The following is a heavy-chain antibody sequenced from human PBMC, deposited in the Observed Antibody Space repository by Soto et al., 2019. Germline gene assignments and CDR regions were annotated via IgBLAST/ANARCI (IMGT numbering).Heavy chain of an antibody. CDR2: IYSSGST. J-gene: IGHJ4*02. CDR3: ARQRRDFDY. CDR1: GGSISGYY. V-gene: IGHV4-59*08. Sequence: QVQLQESGPGLVKPSETLSLTCTVSGGSISGYYWSWIRQPPGKGLQWIGYIYSSGSTNYNPSLKSRVTISVDTSKNQFSLNLSSVTAADTAVYYCARQRRDFDYWGQGSLVTASS.